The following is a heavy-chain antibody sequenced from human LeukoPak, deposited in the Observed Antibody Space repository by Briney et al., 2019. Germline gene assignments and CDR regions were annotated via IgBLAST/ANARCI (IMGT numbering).Heavy chain of an antibody. CDR1: GFTFSSYA. V-gene: IGHV3-23*01. CDR3: AKDVSDCGGDCYSDY. D-gene: IGHD2-21*02. CDR2: ISGSGGTT. J-gene: IGHJ4*02. Sequence: PGGSLILSCAASGFTFSSYAMSWVRQAPGKGLEWVSTISGSGGTTYYADSVKGRFTISRDNSKNTLYLQMNSLRAEDTAVYYCAKDVSDCGGDCYSDYWGQGTLVTVSS.